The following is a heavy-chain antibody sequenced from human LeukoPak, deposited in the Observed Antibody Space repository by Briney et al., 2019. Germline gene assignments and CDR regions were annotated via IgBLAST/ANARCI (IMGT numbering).Heavy chain of an antibody. V-gene: IGHV3-9*01. CDR3: AKEGSHGGHSFDS. CDR1: GFTFDDYA. Sequence: GGSLRLSWAASGFTFDDYAMHWVRQAPGKGLEWVSGISWNSGSIGYADSVKGRFTISRDNAKNSLYLQMNSLRAEDTALYYCAKEGSHGGHSFDSWGQGTLVTVSS. D-gene: IGHD3-10*01. J-gene: IGHJ4*02. CDR2: ISWNSGSI.